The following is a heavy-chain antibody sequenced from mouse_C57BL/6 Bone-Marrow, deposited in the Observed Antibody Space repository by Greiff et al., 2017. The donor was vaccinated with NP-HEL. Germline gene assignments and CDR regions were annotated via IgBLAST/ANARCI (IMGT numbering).Heavy chain of an antibody. D-gene: IGHD2-13*01. Sequence: VQLVESGAELARPGASVKLSCKASGYTFTSYGISWVKQRTGQGLEWIGEIFPRSGNTYYNEKFKGKATLTADKSSSTAYMELRSLTSEDSAVYFCARMVTAGGSYWGKEPQSPSPQ. CDR1: GYTFTSYG. CDR3: ARMVTAGGSY. J-gene: IGHJ4*01. CDR2: IFPRSGNT. V-gene: IGHV1-81*01.